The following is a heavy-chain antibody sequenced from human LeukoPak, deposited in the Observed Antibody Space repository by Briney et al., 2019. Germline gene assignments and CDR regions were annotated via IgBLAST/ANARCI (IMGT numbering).Heavy chain of an antibody. Sequence: GGSLRLSCAASGFTFRDFGMNWVRQTPEKGLEWISHINGGGDSAHYADSVKGRFTISRDNSQNTLYVQMNSLRAEDTAVYYCARYDGFDWRPVDYWGQGTLVTVSS. J-gene: IGHJ4*02. CDR2: INGGGDSA. CDR1: GFTFRDFG. D-gene: IGHD3-9*01. V-gene: IGHV3-23*01. CDR3: ARYDGFDWRPVDY.